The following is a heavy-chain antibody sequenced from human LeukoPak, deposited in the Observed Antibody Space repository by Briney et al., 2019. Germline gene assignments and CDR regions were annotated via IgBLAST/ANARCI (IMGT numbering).Heavy chain of an antibody. V-gene: IGHV3-23*01. CDR3: AKGGYYDILTGYYRGLYFDY. Sequence: GGSLRLSCAASGFTFSSYAVSWVRQAPGKGLEWVSAISGSGGSTYYADSVKGRFTISRDNSKNTLYLQMNSLRAEDTAVYYCAKGGYYDILTGYYRGLYFDYWGQGTLVTVSS. D-gene: IGHD3-9*01. CDR1: GFTFSSYA. J-gene: IGHJ4*02. CDR2: ISGSGGST.